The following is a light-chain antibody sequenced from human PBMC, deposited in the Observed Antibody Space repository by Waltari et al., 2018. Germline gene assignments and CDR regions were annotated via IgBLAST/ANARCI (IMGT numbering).Light chain of an antibody. CDR3: KAWDSTSVV. Sequence: SYELTQPPSVSVSPGQTASITCSGDKLGDKYVCWYQQKPGQSPMLVIHQSTKRPSGIPERISGSNSGNTATLTISGTQAMDEADYYCKAWDSTSVVFGGGTKLSVL. V-gene: IGLV3-1*01. CDR1: KLGDKY. J-gene: IGLJ2*01. CDR2: QST.